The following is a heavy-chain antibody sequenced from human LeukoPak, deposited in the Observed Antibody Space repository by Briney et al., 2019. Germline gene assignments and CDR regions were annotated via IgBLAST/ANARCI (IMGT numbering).Heavy chain of an antibody. CDR3: ARSTFSWFDP. V-gene: IGHV4-30-4*01. J-gene: IGHJ5*02. D-gene: IGHD3-16*01. CDR1: GGSISSGDYY. Sequence: SETLALTCTVSGGSISSGDYYWSWIRQPPGKGLEWIGYIYYSGSTYYNPSLKSRVNISVDTSKNQFSLKLSAVTAADTAVYYCARSTFSWFDPWGQGTLVTVSS. CDR2: IYYSGST.